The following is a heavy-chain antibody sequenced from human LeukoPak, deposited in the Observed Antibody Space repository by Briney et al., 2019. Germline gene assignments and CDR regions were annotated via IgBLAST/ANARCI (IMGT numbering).Heavy chain of an antibody. D-gene: IGHD2-21*01. CDR3: ARDYAPYNVVFDY. CDR1: GFTFSSYG. J-gene: IGHJ4*02. V-gene: IGHV3-23*01. CDR2: ISGSGGST. Sequence: PGGSLRLSCAASGFTFSSYGMSWVRQAPGKGLEWVSAISGSGGSTYYADSVKGRFTISRDNAKNSLYLQMNSLRAEDTAVYYCARDYAPYNVVFDYWGQGTLVTVSS.